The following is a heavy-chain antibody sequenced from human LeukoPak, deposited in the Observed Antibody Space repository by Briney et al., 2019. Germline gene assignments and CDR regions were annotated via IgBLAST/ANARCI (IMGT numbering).Heavy chain of an antibody. D-gene: IGHD6-19*01. CDR1: GFTFSSYS. CDR2: ISSSSSYI. J-gene: IGHJ4*02. CDR3: ASRYSSGIDY. V-gene: IGHV3-21*04. Sequence: PGGSLRLSCAASGFTFSSYSMNWVRQAPGKGLEWVSSISSSSSYIYYADSVKGRFTISRDNAKNSLYLQMNRLRAEDTAVYYCASRYSSGIDYWGQGTLVTVSS.